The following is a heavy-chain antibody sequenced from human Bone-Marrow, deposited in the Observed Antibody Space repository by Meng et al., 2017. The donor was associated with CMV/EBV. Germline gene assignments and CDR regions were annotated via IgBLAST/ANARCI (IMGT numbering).Heavy chain of an antibody. D-gene: IGHD2-2*02. V-gene: IGHV1-2*02. CDR1: GYTFTGYY. CDR2: INPNSGGT. J-gene: IGHJ5*02. Sequence: ASVKVSCKASGYTFTGYYMHWVRQAPGQGLEWMGWINPNSGGTNYAQKFQGRVTMTRDTSISTAYMELSRLRSDDTAVYYCARDYCSSTSCYMAVALFDNWFDPWGQGTLVTVSS. CDR3: ARDYCSSTSCYMAVALFDNWFDP.